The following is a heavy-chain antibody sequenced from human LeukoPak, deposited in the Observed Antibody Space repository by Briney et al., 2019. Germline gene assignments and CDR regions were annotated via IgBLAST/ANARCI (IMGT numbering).Heavy chain of an antibody. D-gene: IGHD3-3*01. Sequence: ASVKVSCKASGYTFTSYYLHWVRQAPGQGLEWMGIINPSAGSTSYAQKFQGRVTLTRDMSTSTVYMEVSSLSSVTAADTAVYYCARVIMSSLFYYYMDVWGKGTTVTVSS. J-gene: IGHJ6*03. CDR3: ARVIMSSLFYYYMDV. CDR2: INPSAGST. CDR1: GYTFTSYY. V-gene: IGHV1-46*03.